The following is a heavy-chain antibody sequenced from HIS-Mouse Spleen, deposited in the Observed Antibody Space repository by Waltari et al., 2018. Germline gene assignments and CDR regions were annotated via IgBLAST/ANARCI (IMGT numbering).Heavy chain of an antibody. CDR2: ISYDGSNK. CDR1: GFPFSSYG. V-gene: IGHV3-30*18. J-gene: IGHJ4*02. CDR3: AKDKHHAFDY. Sequence: QVQLVESGGGVVQPGRPLGLPCAACGFPFSSYGMHWVRQAPGKGLEWVAVISYDGSNKYYADSVKGRFTISRDNSKNTLYLQMNSLRAEDTAVYYCAKDKHHAFDYWGQGTLVTVSS.